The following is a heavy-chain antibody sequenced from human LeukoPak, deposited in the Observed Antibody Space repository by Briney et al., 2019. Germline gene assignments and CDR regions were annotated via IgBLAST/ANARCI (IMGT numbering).Heavy chain of an antibody. CDR1: GGSISSYY. J-gene: IGHJ3*02. CDR2: IYTSGST. D-gene: IGHD6-13*01. CDR3: ARAGYSSSWYYAFDI. Sequence: PSETLSLTCTVSGGSISSYYWSWIRQPPGKGLEWIGRIYTSGSTNYNPSLKSRVTMSVDTSKNQFSLKLSSVTAADTAVYYCARAGYSSSWYYAFDIWGQGTMVTVSS. V-gene: IGHV4-4*07.